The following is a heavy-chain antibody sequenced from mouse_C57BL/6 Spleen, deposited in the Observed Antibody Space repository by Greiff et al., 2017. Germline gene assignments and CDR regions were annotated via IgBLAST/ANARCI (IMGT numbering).Heavy chain of an antibody. V-gene: IGHV1-15*01. D-gene: IGHD6-1*01. CDR1: GYTFTDYE. Sequence: QVQLKESGAELVRPGASVTLSCKASGYTFTDYEMHWVKQTPVHGLEWIGAIDPETGGTAYNQKFKGKAILTADKSSSTAYMELRSLTSEDSAVYYCTRERGAFAYWGQGTLVTVSA. J-gene: IGHJ3*01. CDR3: TRERGAFAY. CDR2: IDPETGGT.